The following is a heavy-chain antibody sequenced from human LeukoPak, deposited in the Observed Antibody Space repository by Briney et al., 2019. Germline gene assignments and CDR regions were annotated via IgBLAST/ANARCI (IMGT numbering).Heavy chain of an antibody. V-gene: IGHV1-8*03. CDR2: MNPNSGYT. J-gene: IGHJ4*02. D-gene: IGHD6-19*01. Sequence: ASVKVSCKSSGYTFTSYDINWVRQATGQGLEWMGWMNPNSGYTGYAQKFQGRVTITRDTSISTAYMELSSLRSEDTAVYYCARVAGSIDYWGQGTLVTVSS. CDR1: GYTFTSYD. CDR3: ARVAGSIDY.